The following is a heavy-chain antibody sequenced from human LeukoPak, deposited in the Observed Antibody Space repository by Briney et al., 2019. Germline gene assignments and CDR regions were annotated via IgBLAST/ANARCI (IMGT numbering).Heavy chain of an antibody. D-gene: IGHD3-3*01. CDR3: ARQFSIFGVVKHYYFDY. V-gene: IGHV4-39*01. CDR1: GGSISSSSYY. J-gene: IGHJ4*02. CDR2: IFSSGST. Sequence: PSETLSLTCTVSGGSISSSSYYWGWIRQPPGRGRGWIGTIFSSGSTYYNPSLKSRATISVDTSKNQFSLKLSSVTAADTAVYYCARQFSIFGVVKHYYFDYWGQGTLVTVSS.